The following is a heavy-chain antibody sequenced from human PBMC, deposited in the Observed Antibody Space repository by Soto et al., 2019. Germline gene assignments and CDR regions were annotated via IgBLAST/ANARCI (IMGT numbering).Heavy chain of an antibody. V-gene: IGHV1-18*01. CDR3: ARAFAAPMIVAYFDY. Sequence: QVQQVQSGAEVKKPGASVKVSCKASGYTFTSYGISWVRQAPGQGLEWMGWISAYNGNTNYAQKLQGRVTMTTDTSTSTAYMELRSLRSDDTAVYYCARAFAAPMIVAYFDYWGQGTLVTVSS. CDR1: GYTFTSYG. CDR2: ISAYNGNT. J-gene: IGHJ4*02. D-gene: IGHD3-22*01.